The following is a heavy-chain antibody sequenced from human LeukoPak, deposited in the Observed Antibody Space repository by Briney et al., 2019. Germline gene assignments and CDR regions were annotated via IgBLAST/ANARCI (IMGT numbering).Heavy chain of an antibody. CDR1: GFTFSSYG. J-gene: IGHJ6*03. CDR3: SRAGGGYSYGYYMDV. D-gene: IGHD5-18*01. CDR2: ISTSGGST. V-gene: IGHV3-23*01. Sequence: GGSLRLSCAASGFTFSSYGMSWVRQAPGKGLEWVSAISTSGGSTYYADSVKGRFTISRDNSKNTLSLQMNSLRAEDTAVYYCSRAGGGYSYGYYMDVWGKGTTVSIS.